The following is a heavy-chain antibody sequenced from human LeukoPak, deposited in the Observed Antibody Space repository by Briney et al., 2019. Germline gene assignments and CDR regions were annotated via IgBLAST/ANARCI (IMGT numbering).Heavy chain of an antibody. CDR1: GFTFSSYA. Sequence: GGSLRLSCAASGFTFSSYAMHWVRQAPGKGLEYVSAISSNGGSTYYANSVKGRFTISRDNSKNTLYLQMGSLRAEGMAVYYCASPGAYYWGQGILVTVSS. CDR3: ASPGAYY. V-gene: IGHV3-64*01. J-gene: IGHJ4*02. CDR2: ISSNGGST.